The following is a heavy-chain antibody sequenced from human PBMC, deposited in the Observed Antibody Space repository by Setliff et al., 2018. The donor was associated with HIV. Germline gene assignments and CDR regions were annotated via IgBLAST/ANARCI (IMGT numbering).Heavy chain of an antibody. V-gene: IGHV2-26*01. CDR2: IFSNDEK. CDR3: ARTTYYDFWSGYSYDDYYYIDV. CDR1: GFSLSTSGMC. Sequence: SGPTLVNPTQTLTLTCTFSGFSLSTSGMCVSWIRQPPGKALEWLAHIFSNDEKSYSTSLKSRLTISKDTSKSRVVLTMTNMDALDTATYYCARTTYYDFWSGYSYDDYYYIDVWGNGTTVTVSS. J-gene: IGHJ6*03. D-gene: IGHD3-3*01.